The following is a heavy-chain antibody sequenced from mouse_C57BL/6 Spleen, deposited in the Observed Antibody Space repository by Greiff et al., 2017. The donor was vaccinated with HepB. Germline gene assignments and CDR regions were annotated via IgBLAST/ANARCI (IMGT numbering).Heavy chain of an antibody. CDR1: GYTFTSYW. V-gene: IGHV1-64*01. Sequence: QVQLQQPGAELVKPGASVKLSCKASGYTFTSYWMHWVKQRPGQGLEWIGMIHPNSGSTNYNEKFKSKATLTVDKSSSTAYMQLSSLTSEDSAFYYCAREAAQASWFAYWGQGTLVTVSA. J-gene: IGHJ3*01. CDR3: AREAAQASWFAY. D-gene: IGHD3-2*02. CDR2: IHPNSGST.